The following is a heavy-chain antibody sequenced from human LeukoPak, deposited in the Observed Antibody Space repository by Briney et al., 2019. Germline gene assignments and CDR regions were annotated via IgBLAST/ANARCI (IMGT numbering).Heavy chain of an antibody. Sequence: SVKVSCKASGGTFSSYAISWVRQAPGQGLEWMGGIIPILGTANYAQKFQGRVTITADESTSTAYMELSSLRSEDTAVYYCVRGPPDCSGGSCYSTIFDYWGQGTLVTVSS. J-gene: IGHJ4*02. V-gene: IGHV1-69*13. CDR2: IIPILGTA. D-gene: IGHD2-15*01. CDR1: GGTFSSYA. CDR3: VRGPPDCSGGSCYSTIFDY.